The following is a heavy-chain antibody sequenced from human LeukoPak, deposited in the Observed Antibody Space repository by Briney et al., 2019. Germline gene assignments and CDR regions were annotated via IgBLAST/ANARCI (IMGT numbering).Heavy chain of an antibody. V-gene: IGHV3-30-3*01. CDR3: ARDRGGSYDY. D-gene: IGHD1-26*01. Sequence: GGSLRLSCAASGFTFSSYAMHWVRQAPGKGLEWVAVISYDGSNKYYADSVKGRFTISRDNSKNTLYLQMNSLRAEDTAGYYWARDRGGSYDYWGQGTLVTVSS. J-gene: IGHJ4*02. CDR1: GFTFSSYA. CDR2: ISYDGSNK.